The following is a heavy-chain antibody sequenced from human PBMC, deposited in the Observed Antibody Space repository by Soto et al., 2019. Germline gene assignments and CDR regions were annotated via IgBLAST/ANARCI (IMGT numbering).Heavy chain of an antibody. V-gene: IGHV1-69*10. J-gene: IGHJ4*02. CDR3: AGGMCFGGSCYLDV. CDR2: ISPGIDIR. CDR1: GGTFSTYT. D-gene: IGHD2-15*01. Sequence: SVKVSCKASGGTFSTYTLYWVRQAPGQGLEWMGGISPGIDIRDYAQKFQGRVTITADESTSTVYMQLSTLISEDTAFYYCAGGMCFGGSCYLDVWGQGALVTVSS.